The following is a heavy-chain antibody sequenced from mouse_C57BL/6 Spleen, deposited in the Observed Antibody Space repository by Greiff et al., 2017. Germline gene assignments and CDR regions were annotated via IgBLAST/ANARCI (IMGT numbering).Heavy chain of an antibody. CDR2: IDPNSGGT. J-gene: IGHJ2*01. CDR3: AKDVYSNYIDY. Sequence: QVPLQQPGAELVKPGDSVKLSCKASGYTFTSYWMHWVKQRPGRGLEWIGRIDPNSGGTKSNEKFKSKATLTVDKPSSTAYIKLTSLTSEDTAVYYCAKDVYSNYIDYWGQGTTLTVSS. V-gene: IGHV1-72*01. CDR1: GYTFTSYW. D-gene: IGHD2-5*01.